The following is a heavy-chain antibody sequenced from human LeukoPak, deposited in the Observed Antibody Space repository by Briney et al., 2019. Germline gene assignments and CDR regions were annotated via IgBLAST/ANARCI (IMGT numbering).Heavy chain of an antibody. Sequence: SETLSLTCAVYGGSFSGYYWSWIRQPPGKGLEWIGEINHSGSTNYNPSLKSRVTISVDTSKNQFSLKLSSVTAADTAVYYCARGGLIYYYGSGSYLFDYWGQGTLVTVSS. CDR3: ARGGLIYYYGSGSYLFDY. V-gene: IGHV4-34*01. J-gene: IGHJ4*02. CDR2: INHSGST. CDR1: GGSFSGYY. D-gene: IGHD3-10*01.